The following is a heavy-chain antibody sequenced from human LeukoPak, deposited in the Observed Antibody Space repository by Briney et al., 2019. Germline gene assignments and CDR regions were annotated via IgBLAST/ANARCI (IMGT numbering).Heavy chain of an antibody. D-gene: IGHD6-13*01. CDR3: ARVGAAGFDY. J-gene: IGHJ4*02. V-gene: IGHV3-7*03. CDR1: GFTFSSYW. Sequence: GGSLRLSCAASGFTFSSYWMSWVRQAPGKGPEWVANINEDGSEKYYLDSVRGRFTFSRDNARNSLYLQMNSLRVEDAAVYFCARVGAAGFDYWGQGALVTVSS. CDR2: INEDGSEK.